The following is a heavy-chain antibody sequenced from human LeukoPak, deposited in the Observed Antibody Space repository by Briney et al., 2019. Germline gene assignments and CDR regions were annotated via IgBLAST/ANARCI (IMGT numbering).Heavy chain of an antibody. CDR3: AKDLIPTDIISPFDH. CDR2: IQYDGSSK. V-gene: IGHV3-30*02. J-gene: IGHJ4*02. Sequence: GGSLRLSCSSSGFTFSTYGMHWVRQAPGKGLEWLTFIQYDGSSKDYADSVKGRFTISRDNSKDILFLQMNSLRGDDTAIYYCAKDLIPTDIISPFDHWGQGTLVTVSS. D-gene: IGHD1-1*01. CDR1: GFTFSTYG.